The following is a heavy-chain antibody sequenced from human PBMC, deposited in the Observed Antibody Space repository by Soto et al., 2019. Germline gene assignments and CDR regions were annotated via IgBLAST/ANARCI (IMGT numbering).Heavy chain of an antibody. CDR3: ARDHSNAAMAPFDY. D-gene: IGHD5-18*01. V-gene: IGHV3-30-3*01. Sequence: PGGSLRLSCAASGFTFSSYAMHWVRQAPGKGLEWVAVISYDGSNKYYADSVKGRFTISRDNSKNTLYLQMNSLRAEDTAVYYCARDHSNAAMAPFDYWGQGTLVTVSS. CDR1: GFTFSSYA. J-gene: IGHJ4*02. CDR2: ISYDGSNK.